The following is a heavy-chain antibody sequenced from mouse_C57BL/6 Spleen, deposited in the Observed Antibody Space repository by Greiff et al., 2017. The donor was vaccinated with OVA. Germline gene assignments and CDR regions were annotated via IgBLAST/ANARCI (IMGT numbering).Heavy chain of an antibody. J-gene: IGHJ3*01. V-gene: IGHV1-5*01. CDR1: GYTFTSYW. Sequence: EVQLQQSGPVLARPGASVKMSCKTSGYTFTSYWMHWVKQRPGQGLEWIGAIYPGNSDTSYNQKFKGKAKLTAVTSASTAYMELSSLTNEDSAVYYCTREITTVVATPLAYWGQGTLVTVSA. CDR2: IYPGNSDT. CDR3: TREITTVVATPLAY. D-gene: IGHD1-1*01.